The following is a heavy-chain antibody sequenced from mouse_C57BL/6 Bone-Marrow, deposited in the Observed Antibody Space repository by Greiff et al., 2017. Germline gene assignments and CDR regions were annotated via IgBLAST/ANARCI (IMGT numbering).Heavy chain of an antibody. V-gene: IGHV1-81*01. D-gene: IGHD1-1*01. CDR2: IYPRSGNT. CDR3: ARTAVVAEDY. J-gene: IGHJ2*01. Sequence: QVQLQQSGAELARPGASVKLSCKASGYTFTSYGISWVKQRTGQGLESIGEIYPRSGNTYYNEKFKGKATLTADKSSSTAYMELRSLTSEDSAVYFCARTAVVAEDYWGQGTTLTVSS. CDR1: GYTFTSYG.